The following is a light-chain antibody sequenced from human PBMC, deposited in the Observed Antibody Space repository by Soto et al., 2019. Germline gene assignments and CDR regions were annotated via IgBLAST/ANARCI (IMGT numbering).Light chain of an antibody. CDR3: CSYVGDTTLV. CDR2: EDT. V-gene: IGLV2-23*01. J-gene: IGLJ2*01. CDR1: GNYIESYNL. Sequence: QSALTQPASVSGSPGQSITISCTGSGNYIESYNLISWYQQHPGKAPTLIIYEDTQRPSGVSHRFSASESGNTASLTISGLQAGDEADYYCCSYVGDTTLVFGGGTKVTVL.